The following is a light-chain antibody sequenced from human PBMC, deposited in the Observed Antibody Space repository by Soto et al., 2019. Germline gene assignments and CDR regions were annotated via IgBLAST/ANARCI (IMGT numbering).Light chain of an antibody. CDR1: QGISTW. J-gene: IGKJ1*01. CDR3: QRYDRYPRT. CDR2: GAS. Sequence: DIQMTQFPSSVSASVGDRVNITCRASQGISTWLAWYQQKPERAPKSLIYGASRLQSGVPPRFSGSGSETDFTLTISGLQPEDFATYYCQRYDRYPRTFGQGTKVEIK. V-gene: IGKV1D-16*01.